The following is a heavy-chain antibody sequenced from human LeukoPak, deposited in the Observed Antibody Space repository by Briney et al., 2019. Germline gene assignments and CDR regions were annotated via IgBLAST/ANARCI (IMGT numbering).Heavy chain of an antibody. CDR1: GFTVSSNY. V-gene: IGHV3-66*01. Sequence: GGSLRLSCAASGFTVSSNYMNWVRQAPGKGLEWVSMIYPNGNTFYTDSVKGRFTISRDNSKNTLDLQMSSLRAEDTAVYYCAKGKYYDILMGDYWGQGTLVTVSS. J-gene: IGHJ4*02. D-gene: IGHD3-9*01. CDR2: IYPNGNT. CDR3: AKGKYYDILMGDY.